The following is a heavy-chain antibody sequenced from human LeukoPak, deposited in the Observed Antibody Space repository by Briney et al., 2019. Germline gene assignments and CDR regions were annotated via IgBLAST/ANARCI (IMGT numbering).Heavy chain of an antibody. CDR1: GFTFDDYA. D-gene: IGHD6-19*01. J-gene: IGHJ4*02. Sequence: GGSLRLSCAASGFTFDDYAMHRVRQAPGRGLEWVSGISWNSGSIGNADSVKGRFNISRDNAKNSLYLQMNSLRAEDMALYYCAKDMASTMAGGNYFDYWGQGTLVTVSS. CDR3: AKDMASTMAGGNYFDY. CDR2: ISWNSGSI. V-gene: IGHV3-9*03.